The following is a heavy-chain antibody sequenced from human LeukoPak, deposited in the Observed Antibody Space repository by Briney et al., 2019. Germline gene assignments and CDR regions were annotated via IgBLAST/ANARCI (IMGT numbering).Heavy chain of an antibody. J-gene: IGHJ4*02. D-gene: IGHD3-10*01. CDR3: ARDLGFGESPNY. Sequence: PGGSLRLSCAASGFTFSSYEMNWVRQAPGKGLEWVSYISSSGSTIYYADSVKGRFTISRDNAKNSLYLQMSSLRAEDTAVYYCARDLGFGESPNYWGQGTLVTVSS. V-gene: IGHV3-48*03. CDR1: GFTFSSYE. CDR2: ISSSGSTI.